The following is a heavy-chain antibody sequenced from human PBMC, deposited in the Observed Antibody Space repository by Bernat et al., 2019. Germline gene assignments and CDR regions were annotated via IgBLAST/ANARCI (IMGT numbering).Heavy chain of an antibody. D-gene: IGHD1-7*01. CDR2: IWYDGNDK. Sequence: QVQLVESGGGVVQPGRSLRLSCATSGFTFSGYGMHWVRQAPGKGLEWVAVIWYDGNDKYYADSVNGRFTISRDNSKNTLYLQMNSLRAEDTALYYCARGGNNWNYRSYFDYWGQGTLVTVSS. CDR1: GFTFSGYG. V-gene: IGHV3-33*01. CDR3: ARGGNNWNYRSYFDY. J-gene: IGHJ4*02.